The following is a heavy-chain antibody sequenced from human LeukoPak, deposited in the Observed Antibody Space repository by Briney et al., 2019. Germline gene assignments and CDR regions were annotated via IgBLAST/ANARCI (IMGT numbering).Heavy chain of an antibody. CDR3: ARIPGVTLGKVSDAFDI. CDR1: GYTFTSYG. Sequence: ASVKVSCKASGYTFTSYGISWVRQAPGQGLEWMGIINPSGGSTSYAQKFQGRVTMTRDTSTSTVYMELSSLRSEDTAVYYCARIPGVTLGKVSDAFDIWGQGTMVTVSS. CDR2: INPSGGST. D-gene: IGHD5-18*01. J-gene: IGHJ3*02. V-gene: IGHV1-46*01.